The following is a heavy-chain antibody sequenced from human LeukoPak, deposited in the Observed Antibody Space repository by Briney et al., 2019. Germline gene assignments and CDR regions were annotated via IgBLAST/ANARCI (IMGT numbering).Heavy chain of an antibody. CDR1: GFTFSDYY. Sequence: PGGSLRLSCAASGFTFSDYYMSWIRQAPGKGLEWVSYISSSGSTIYYADSVKGRFTISRDNAKNSLYLQMNSLRAGDTAVYYCARGGRETGTSLDYYYYYMDVWGKGTTVTISS. V-gene: IGHV3-11*01. CDR3: ARGGRETGTSLDYYYYYMDV. D-gene: IGHD1-7*01. J-gene: IGHJ6*03. CDR2: ISSSGSTI.